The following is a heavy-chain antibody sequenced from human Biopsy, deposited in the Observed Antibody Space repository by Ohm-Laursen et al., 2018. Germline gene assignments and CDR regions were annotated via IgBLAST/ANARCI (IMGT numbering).Heavy chain of an antibody. D-gene: IGHD5-12*01. V-gene: IGHV4-31*03. CDR2: IFYSANT. CDR1: GVSINGGRYY. Sequence: TLSLTCIVSGVSINGGRYYWNWIRNHPGKGLEWIGNIFYSANTYYNPSLKSRVTISVDTSKNQFSLKLSSVTAADTSVYYCARLGSGDYFPTFFDFWGQGALVTVSS. CDR3: ARLGSGDYFPTFFDF. J-gene: IGHJ4*02.